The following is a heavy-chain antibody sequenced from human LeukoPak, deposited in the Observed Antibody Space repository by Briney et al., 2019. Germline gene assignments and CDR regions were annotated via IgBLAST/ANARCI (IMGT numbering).Heavy chain of an antibody. CDR2: INPKSGDT. CDR1: GYTFIVYY. D-gene: IGHD6-19*01. Sequence: VASVTVSCKASGYTFIVYYVHWVRQAPGQGLEWMGWINPKSGDTKYAQNFQGRVTMTSDMSFSTAYMELRRLRSDDTAVYYCARDMDRGQWLVRPYYWGQGTLVTVSS. J-gene: IGHJ4*02. CDR3: ARDMDRGQWLVRPYY. V-gene: IGHV1-2*02.